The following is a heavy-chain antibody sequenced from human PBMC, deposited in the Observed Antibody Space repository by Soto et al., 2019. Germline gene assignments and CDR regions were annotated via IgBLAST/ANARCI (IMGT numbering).Heavy chain of an antibody. CDR3: ARMDGIVGATSGLDV. J-gene: IGHJ6*02. D-gene: IGHD1-26*01. CDR1: GYTFTGYY. CDR2: INPNSGGT. Sequence: QVQLVQSGAEVKKPGASVKVSCKASGYTFTGYYMHWVRQAPGHGLEWMGWINPNSGGTNYAQKFQGWVTMTRDTSISTAYMELSRLRSHDTAVYYCARMDGIVGATSGLDVWGQGTTVTVSS. V-gene: IGHV1-2*04.